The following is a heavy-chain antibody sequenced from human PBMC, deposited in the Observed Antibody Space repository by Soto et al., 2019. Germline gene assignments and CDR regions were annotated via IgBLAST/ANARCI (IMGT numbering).Heavy chain of an antibody. CDR3: VHSHRDSSGYYSWFDY. D-gene: IGHD3-22*01. V-gene: IGHV2-5*02. CDR1: GFSLSTFGVG. J-gene: IGHJ4*02. CDR2: IYWDDDK. Sequence: QSTLKESGPTLVEPTQTLTLTCTFSGFSLSTFGVGVGWIRQPPGKTLEWLALIYWDDDKRYSPSLKSRLTITKDASKYQVVLTMTNMDPGDTAKYYCVHSHRDSSGYYSWFDYWGQGTLVTVSS.